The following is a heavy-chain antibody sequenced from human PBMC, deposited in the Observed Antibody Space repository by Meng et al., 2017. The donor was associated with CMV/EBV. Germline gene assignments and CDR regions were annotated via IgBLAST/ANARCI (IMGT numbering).Heavy chain of an antibody. CDR1: GFTYTNDE. V-gene: IGHV3-48*03. J-gene: IGHJ6*02. D-gene: IGHD3-10*01. CDR3: ANVDYNCYYAMDV. Sequence: GESLKISCVGSGFTYTNDEMIWVRQAPGKGLECVGYISSSGSTRLYADSVKGRFTVSRDNAKNSVYLQMSSLRVEDTGIYYCANVDYNCYYAMDVWGLGTTVTVSS. CDR2: ISSSGSTR.